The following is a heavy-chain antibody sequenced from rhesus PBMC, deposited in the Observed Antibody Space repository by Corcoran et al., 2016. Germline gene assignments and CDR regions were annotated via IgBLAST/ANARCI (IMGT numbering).Heavy chain of an antibody. CDR2: INGNRGST. Sequence: QVQLQESGPGLVKPSETLSLTCAVSGASISSYWWSWIRQPPGKGLEWIGEINGNRGSTYYNPSLKSRVTISKDAAKNQFSLKLSSVTAADTTVYYCARGYSSGWYDPINSLDVWGRGVLVTVSS. V-gene: IGHV4-80*01. CDR3: ARGYSSGWYDPINSLDV. CDR1: GASISSYW. D-gene: IGHD6-31*01. J-gene: IGHJ5-2*02.